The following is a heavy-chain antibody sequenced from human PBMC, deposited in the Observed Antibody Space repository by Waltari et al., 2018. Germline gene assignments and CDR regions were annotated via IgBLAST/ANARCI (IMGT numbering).Heavy chain of an antibody. D-gene: IGHD6-13*01. CDR1: GGSISSSSYY. Sequence: QLQLQESGPGLVKPSETLSLTCTVSGGSISSSSYYWGWFRQPPGKGLEWIGSIYYSGSTYYNPSLKSRVTISGDTSKNQFSLKLSSVTAADTAVYYCARLFPYSSTLFLDAFDIWGQGTMVTVSS. J-gene: IGHJ3*02. CDR3: ARLFPYSSTLFLDAFDI. CDR2: IYYSGST. V-gene: IGHV4-39*01.